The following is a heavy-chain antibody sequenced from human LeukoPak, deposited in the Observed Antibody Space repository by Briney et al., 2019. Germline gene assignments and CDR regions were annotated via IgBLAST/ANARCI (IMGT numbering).Heavy chain of an antibody. V-gene: IGHV4-39*07. J-gene: IGHJ6*02. CDR3: ARVNGPWAMDV. CDR2: IYYSGIT. Sequence: PSETLSLTCTVSGDSISSSSYYWAWMRQPPGKGLEWIATIYYSGITYYNPSLTSRVTISINTSKNQFSMRLNSVTAADTAVYYCARVNGPWAMDVWGQGTTVTVSS. D-gene: IGHD7-27*01. CDR1: GDSISSSSYY.